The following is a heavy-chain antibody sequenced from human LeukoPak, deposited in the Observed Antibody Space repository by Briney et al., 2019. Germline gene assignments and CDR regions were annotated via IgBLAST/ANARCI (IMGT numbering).Heavy chain of an antibody. V-gene: IGHV3-73*01. CDR2: IRSKANNYAT. CDR3: TRQLSDAFDI. J-gene: IGHJ3*02. Sequence: RGCLRLSCAAPGFTFTGSPVHWGRQASGKGLEWVGRIRSKANNYATAYAASVKGRFTISRDDSRNTAYLQMNSLKTEDTAVYYCTRQLSDAFDIWGQGTMVTVSS. CDR1: GFTFTGSP.